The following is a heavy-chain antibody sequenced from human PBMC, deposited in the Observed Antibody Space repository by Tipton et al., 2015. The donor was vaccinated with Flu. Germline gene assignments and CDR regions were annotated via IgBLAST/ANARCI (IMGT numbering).Heavy chain of an antibody. V-gene: IGHV4-38-2*02. D-gene: IGHD6-13*01. CDR1: GYSISSGYY. Sequence: TLSLTCTVSGYSISSGYYWGWIRQPPGKGLEWIGSIYHSGSTNYNPSLKSRVTISVDTSKNQFSLKLSSMTAADTAVYYCARGSSWYLHFQHWGQGTLVTVSS. CDR2: IYHSGST. J-gene: IGHJ1*01. CDR3: ARGSSWYLHFQH.